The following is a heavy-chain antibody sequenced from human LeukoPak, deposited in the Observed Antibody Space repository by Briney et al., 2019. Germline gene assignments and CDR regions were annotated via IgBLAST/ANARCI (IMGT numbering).Heavy chain of an antibody. CDR1: GFTFSNAW. J-gene: IGHJ4*02. Sequence: GSLRLSCAASGFTFSNAWMSWVRQAPGKGLEWVGRIKSKTDGGTTDYAAPVKGRFTISRDDSKNTLYLQMNSLKTEDTAVYYCTTDDFDFWSGYLDYWGQGTLVTVSS. V-gene: IGHV3-15*01. CDR2: IKSKTDGGTT. CDR3: TTDDFDFWSGYLDY. D-gene: IGHD3-3*01.